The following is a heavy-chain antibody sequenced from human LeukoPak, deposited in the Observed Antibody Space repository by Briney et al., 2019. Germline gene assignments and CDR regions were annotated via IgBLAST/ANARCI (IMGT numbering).Heavy chain of an antibody. CDR3: ARDPTSYSSSGEITH. Sequence: ASVKVSCKASGYTFTGYYMHWVRQAPGQGLEWMGWISAYNGNTNYAQKLQGRVTMTTDTSTSTAYMELRSLRSDDTAVYYCARDPTSYSSSGEITHWGQGTLVTVSS. D-gene: IGHD6-6*01. V-gene: IGHV1-18*04. CDR2: ISAYNGNT. J-gene: IGHJ4*02. CDR1: GYTFTGYY.